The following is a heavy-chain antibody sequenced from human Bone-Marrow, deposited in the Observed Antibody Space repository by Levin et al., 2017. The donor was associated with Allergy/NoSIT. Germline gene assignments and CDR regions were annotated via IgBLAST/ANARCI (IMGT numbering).Heavy chain of an antibody. CDR1: GFTFSSYA. V-gene: IGHV3-30-3*01. J-gene: IGHJ4*02. CDR2: ISYDGSNK. D-gene: IGHD2-8*02. Sequence: GESLKISCAASGFTFSSYAMHWVRQAPGKGLEWVAVISYDGSNKYYADSVKGRFTISRDNSKNTLYLQMNSLRAEDTAVYYCARGPEQLYWSWYYFDYWGQGTLVTVSS. CDR3: ARGPEQLYWSWYYFDY.